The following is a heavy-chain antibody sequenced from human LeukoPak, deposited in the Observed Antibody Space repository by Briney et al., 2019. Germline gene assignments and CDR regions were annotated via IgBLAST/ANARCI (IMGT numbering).Heavy chain of an antibody. D-gene: IGHD6-13*01. CDR3: AKGLKQQLVRDYYFDY. V-gene: IGHV3-9*01. Sequence: GGSLRLSCAASGFTFDDYAMHWVRQAPGKGLEWVSGISWNSGSIGYADSVKGRFTISRDNAKNSLYLQMNSLRAEDTALYYCAKGLKQQLVRDYYFDYWGQGTLVTVSS. CDR2: ISWNSGSI. J-gene: IGHJ4*02. CDR1: GFTFDDYA.